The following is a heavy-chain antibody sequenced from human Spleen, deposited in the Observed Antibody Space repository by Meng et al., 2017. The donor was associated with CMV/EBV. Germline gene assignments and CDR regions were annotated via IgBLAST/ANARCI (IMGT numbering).Heavy chain of an antibody. V-gene: IGHV1-18*01. D-gene: IGHD1-7*01. Sequence: ASVKVSCKASGYTFTSYGISWVRQAPGQGLEWMGWISPYNGNTEYAQKFQGRVTMTTDTSTSTAYMEVRSLPSDDTAMYYCARGSWNYDFWGRGTLVTVSS. CDR3: ARGSWNYDF. CDR1: GYTFTSYG. CDR2: ISPYNGNT. J-gene: IGHJ4*02.